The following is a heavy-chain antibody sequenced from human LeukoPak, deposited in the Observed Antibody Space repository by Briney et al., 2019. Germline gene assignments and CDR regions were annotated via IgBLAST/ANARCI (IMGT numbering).Heavy chain of an antibody. CDR2: IIPIFGTA. CDR3: ARVAVVAATTPRDY. Sequence: AASVKVSCKASGGTFSSYAISWVRQAPGQGLEWMGGIIPIFGTANYAQKFQGRVTITADESTSTAYMELSSLRSEDTAVYYCARVAVVAATTPRDYWGQGTLVTVSS. CDR1: GGTFSSYA. D-gene: IGHD2-15*01. V-gene: IGHV1-69*13. J-gene: IGHJ4*02.